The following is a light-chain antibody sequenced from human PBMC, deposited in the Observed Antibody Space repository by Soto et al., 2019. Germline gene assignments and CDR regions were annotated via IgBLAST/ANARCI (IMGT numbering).Light chain of an antibody. J-gene: IGLJ2*01. CDR1: SSDVGGFNY. V-gene: IGLV2-14*03. CDR3: SSYTSNNTLV. CDR2: DVS. Sequence: QSALTQPASVSGSPGQSIAISCTGTSSDVGGFNYVSWYQQHPGKAPKLMIYDVSNRPSGVSNRFSGSTSGNTASLTISGLQAEDEADYYCSSYTSNNTLVFGGGTKVTVL.